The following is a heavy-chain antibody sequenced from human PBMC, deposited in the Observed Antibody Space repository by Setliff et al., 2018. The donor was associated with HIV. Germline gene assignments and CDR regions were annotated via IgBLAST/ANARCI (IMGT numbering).Heavy chain of an antibody. D-gene: IGHD3-10*01. V-gene: IGHV4-31*03. CDR2: IYYRGAT. CDR1: GGSISDDGHC. J-gene: IGHJ4*02. CDR3: AREVRGAQLYYFDY. Sequence: PSETLSLTCTVSGGSISDDGHCWTWIRQRPGKGLEWIAYIYYRGATYYNPSLKSRVALSLDSSKNHFSLKLTSLTAADTAVYYCAREVRGAQLYYFDYWGQGALVTVSS.